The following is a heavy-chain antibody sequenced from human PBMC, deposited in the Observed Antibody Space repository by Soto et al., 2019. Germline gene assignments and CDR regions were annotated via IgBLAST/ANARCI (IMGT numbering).Heavy chain of an antibody. V-gene: IGHV3-33*01. D-gene: IGHD2-15*01. J-gene: IGHJ6*02. CDR2: IWYDGSNK. CDR1: GFTFSSYG. CDR3: ARDLFGGPEVYYYYYGMDV. Sequence: PGGSLRLSCAASGFTFSSYGMHWVRQAPGKGLEWVAVIWYDGSNKYYADSVKGRFTISRDNSKNTLYLQMNSLRAEDTAVYYCARDLFGGPEVYYYYYGMDVWGQGTTVTVSS.